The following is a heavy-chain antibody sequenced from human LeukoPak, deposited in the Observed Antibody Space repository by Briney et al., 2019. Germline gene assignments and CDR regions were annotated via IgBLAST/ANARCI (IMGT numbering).Heavy chain of an antibody. CDR1: GFTFSSYG. J-gene: IGHJ4*02. V-gene: IGHV3-30*18. D-gene: IGHD5-12*01. Sequence: PGRSLRLSCAASGFTFSSYGMHWVRQASGKGLDWVAVISYDGSNKYYADSVKGRFTISRDNSMHTLYLQMNSLRAEDTAVYYCAKGSNRGVATIDYWGQGTLVTVSS. CDR3: AKGSNRGVATIDY. CDR2: ISYDGSNK.